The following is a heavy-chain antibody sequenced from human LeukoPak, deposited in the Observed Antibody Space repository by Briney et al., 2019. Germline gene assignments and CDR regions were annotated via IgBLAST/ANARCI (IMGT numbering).Heavy chain of an antibody. Sequence: SETLSLTCAVYGGSFSGYYWSWIRQPPGKGLEWIGEINHSGSTNYNPSLKSRVTISVDTSKNQFSLKLSSVTAADTAVYYCARQRYYDYVWGSYRRTNWFDPWGQGTLVTVSS. CDR2: INHSGST. V-gene: IGHV4-34*01. J-gene: IGHJ5*02. CDR3: ARQRYYDYVWGSYRRTNWFDP. D-gene: IGHD3-16*02. CDR1: GGSFSGYY.